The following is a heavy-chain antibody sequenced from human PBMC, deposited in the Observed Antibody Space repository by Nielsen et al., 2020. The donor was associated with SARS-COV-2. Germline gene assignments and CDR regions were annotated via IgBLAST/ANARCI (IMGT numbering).Heavy chain of an antibody. J-gene: IGHJ6*03. CDR1: GGSINSYF. D-gene: IGHD2-8*01. Sequence: SETLSLTCTVSGGSINSYFWSWIRQPPGKGLEWLGFTYHSGSNSYNPSLNSRVTISADRSKNQFSLRLTSVTAADTAVYYCAREGDCSNGVCYIRGMDVWGKGTTVTVSS. CDR3: AREGDCSNGVCYIRGMDV. CDR2: TYHSGSN. V-gene: IGHV4-59*01.